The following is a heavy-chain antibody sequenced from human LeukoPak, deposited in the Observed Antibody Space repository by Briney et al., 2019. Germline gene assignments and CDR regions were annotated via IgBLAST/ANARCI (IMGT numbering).Heavy chain of an antibody. CDR3: ARDWQGSSGWYYFDY. CDR1: GGSISSSSYY. Sequence: PSETLSLTCTVSGGSISSSSYYWGWIRQPPGKGLEWIGSIYYSGSTYYNPSLKSRVTISVDTSKNQFSLKLSSVTAADTAVYYCARDWQGSSGWYYFDYWGQGTLVTVSS. D-gene: IGHD6-19*01. V-gene: IGHV4-39*07. CDR2: IYYSGST. J-gene: IGHJ4*02.